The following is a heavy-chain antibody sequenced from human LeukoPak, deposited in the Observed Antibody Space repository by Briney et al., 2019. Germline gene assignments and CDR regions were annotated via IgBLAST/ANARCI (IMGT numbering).Heavy chain of an antibody. Sequence: PGGSLRLSCAASGFTFSSYSMNWVRQAPGKGLEWVSSISSSSYIYYADSVKGRFTISRDNAKNSLYLQMNSLRAEDTAVYYCARELGIYYYYYMDVWGKGTTVTISS. V-gene: IGHV3-21*01. D-gene: IGHD7-27*01. J-gene: IGHJ6*03. CDR1: GFTFSSYS. CDR3: ARELGIYYYYYMDV. CDR2: ISSSSYI.